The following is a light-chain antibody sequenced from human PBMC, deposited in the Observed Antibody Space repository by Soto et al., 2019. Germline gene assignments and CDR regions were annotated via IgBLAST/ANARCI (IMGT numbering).Light chain of an antibody. CDR3: CSYAGGGTWV. CDR2: EGT. V-gene: IGLV2-23*01. CDR1: SSDIGAYNL. J-gene: IGLJ3*02. Sequence: QSALTQPASVSGSPEQSITISCTGTSSDIGAYNLVSWYQQHPGKAPRLIIYEGTKRPSGISHRFSGSKSGNTASLTISGLQAEDEADYYCCSYAGGGTWVFGGGTKLTVL.